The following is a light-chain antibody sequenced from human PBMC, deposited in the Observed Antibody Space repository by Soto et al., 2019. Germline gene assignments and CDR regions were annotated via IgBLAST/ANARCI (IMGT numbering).Light chain of an antibody. CDR3: QNYGGPSWT. Sequence: EIVLTQSPGTLSLSPGERATLSCRASQSVTSNYLAWYQQKTGQAPRILIFGESSRATGIPDKLSGSGSGTDLNLTISRLEPDDFAVYYCQNYGGPSWTCGQGTKVDIK. CDR2: GES. CDR1: QSVTSNY. V-gene: IGKV3-20*01. J-gene: IGKJ1*01.